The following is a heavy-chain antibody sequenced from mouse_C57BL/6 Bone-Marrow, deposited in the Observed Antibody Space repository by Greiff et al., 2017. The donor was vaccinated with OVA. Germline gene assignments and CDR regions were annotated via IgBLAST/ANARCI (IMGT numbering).Heavy chain of an antibody. Sequence: QVQLQQPGAELVKPGASVKLSCKASGYTFTSYWMQWVKQRPGQGLEWIGEIDPSDSYTNYNQKFKGKATLTVDTSSSTAYMQLSSLTSEDSAVYYCARSRYDSMLAYWGQGTLVTVSA. CDR3: ARSRYDSMLAY. V-gene: IGHV1-50*01. D-gene: IGHD2-4*01. J-gene: IGHJ3*01. CDR1: GYTFTSYW. CDR2: IDPSDSYT.